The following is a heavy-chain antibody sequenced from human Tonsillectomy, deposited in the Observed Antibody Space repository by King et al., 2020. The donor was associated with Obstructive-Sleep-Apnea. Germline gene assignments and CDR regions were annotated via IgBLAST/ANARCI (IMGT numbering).Heavy chain of an antibody. V-gene: IGHV3-74*01. D-gene: IGHD6-13*01. CDR3: AIEYGSPFDY. Sequence: VQLVESGGGLVQPGGSLRLSCAASGFTFSSYWMHWVRQDPGKGLVWVSRIKSDGSNTNYADSVRGRFTISRDNAKNTLFLQLNSLRAEDTAVYYCAIEYGSPFDYWGQGTLVTVSS. J-gene: IGHJ4*02. CDR2: IKSDGSNT. CDR1: GFTFSSYW.